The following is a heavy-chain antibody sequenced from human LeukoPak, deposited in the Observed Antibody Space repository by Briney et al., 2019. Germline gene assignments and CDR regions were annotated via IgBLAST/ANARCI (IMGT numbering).Heavy chain of an antibody. CDR1: GGTFSSYA. J-gene: IGHJ6*03. V-gene: IGHV1-69*06. CDR2: IIPIFGTA. D-gene: IGHD6-13*01. CDR3: ARDGEQLDPYYYYYMDV. Sequence: SVKVSCKASGGTFSSYAISWVRQAPGQGLEWMGGIIPIFGTANYAQKFQGRVTITADKPTSTAYMELSSLRSEDTAVYYCARDGEQLDPYYYYYMDVWGKGTTVTVSS.